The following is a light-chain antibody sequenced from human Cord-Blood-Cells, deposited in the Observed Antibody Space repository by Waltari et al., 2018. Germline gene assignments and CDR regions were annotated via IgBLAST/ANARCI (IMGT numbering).Light chain of an antibody. CDR1: QSVSSY. CDR2: DAS. J-gene: IGKJ1*01. V-gene: IGKV3-11*01. Sequence: EIVLTQSPATLSLSPGERATPSCRASQSVSSYLAWYQQQPGQAPRLLIYDASNRATGIPARFSGSGSGTDFTLTISSLEPEDFAVYYCQQRSNWTFGQGTKVEIK. CDR3: QQRSNWT.